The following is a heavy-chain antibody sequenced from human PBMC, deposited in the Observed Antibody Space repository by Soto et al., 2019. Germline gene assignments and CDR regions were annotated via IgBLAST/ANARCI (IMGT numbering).Heavy chain of an antibody. CDR2: IYYSGST. CDR3: ARRNLIAVAYNWFDP. Sequence: SETLSLTCTVPGGSISSSSYYWGWIRQPPGKGLEWIGSIYYSGSTYYNPSLKSRVTISVDTSKNQFSLKLSSVTAADTAVYYCARRNLIAVAYNWFDPWGQGTLVTVSS. V-gene: IGHV4-39*01. CDR1: GGSISSSSYY. J-gene: IGHJ5*02. D-gene: IGHD6-19*01.